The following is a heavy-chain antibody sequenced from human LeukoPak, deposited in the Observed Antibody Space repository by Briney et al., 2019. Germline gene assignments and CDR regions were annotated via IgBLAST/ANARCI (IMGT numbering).Heavy chain of an antibody. V-gene: IGHV3-23*01. D-gene: IGHD2-21*02. Sequence: GGSLRLSCAASGFTFSSYGMSWVRQAPGKGLEWVSAISGSGGSTYYADSVKGRFTISRDNSKNTLYLQMNSLRAEDTAVYYCAKDVSTNCVGDCPPDYWGQGTLVTVSS. CDR2: ISGSGGST. CDR1: GFTFSSYG. J-gene: IGHJ4*02. CDR3: AKDVSTNCVGDCPPDY.